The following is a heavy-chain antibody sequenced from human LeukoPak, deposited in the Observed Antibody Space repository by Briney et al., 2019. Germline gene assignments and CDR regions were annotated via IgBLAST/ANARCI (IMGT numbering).Heavy chain of an antibody. CDR1: GFTLSKYG. J-gene: IGHJ5*02. CDR2: IRYDGSNK. Sequence: GGSLRLSCAASGFTLSKYGMHWVRQAPGKGLEWVAFIRYDGSNKYYADSVKGRFTISRDNSKNTLYLQMNSLRAEDTAVYYCAKDDSDPAIFGVVTPFDPWGQGTLVTVSS. V-gene: IGHV3-30*02. D-gene: IGHD3-3*01. CDR3: AKDDSDPAIFGVVTPFDP.